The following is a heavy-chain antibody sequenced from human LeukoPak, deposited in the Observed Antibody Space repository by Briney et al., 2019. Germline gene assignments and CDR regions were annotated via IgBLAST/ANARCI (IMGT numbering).Heavy chain of an antibody. J-gene: IGHJ6*03. V-gene: IGHV1-69*06. Sequence: SVKVSCKASGYTFTSYGISWVRQAPGQGLEWVGGIIPIFGTAIYAQKFQGRVTITADKSTGTAYMELSSLRSEDTAVYYCARDKGGYSYGYIPDHLLYYYYYMDVWGKGTTVTVSS. CDR3: ARDKGGYSYGYIPDHLLYYYYYMDV. CDR2: IIPIFGTA. D-gene: IGHD5-18*01. CDR1: GYTFTSYG.